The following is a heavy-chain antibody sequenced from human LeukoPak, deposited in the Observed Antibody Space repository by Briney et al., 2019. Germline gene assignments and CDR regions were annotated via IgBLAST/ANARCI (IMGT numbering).Heavy chain of an antibody. CDR1: GFAICSGYY. Sequence: SETLSLTCAVSGFAICSGYYGGWIRRPPGKGLGWIGTINQSGGTNYNPSLKSRVTISVDTSKNQFSLNLSSVTAADTAVYYCARRVFPDYFDHWGQGTLVTVSS. D-gene: IGHD3-10*01. J-gene: IGHJ4*02. CDR2: INQSGGT. CDR3: ARRVFPDYFDH. V-gene: IGHV4-38-2*01.